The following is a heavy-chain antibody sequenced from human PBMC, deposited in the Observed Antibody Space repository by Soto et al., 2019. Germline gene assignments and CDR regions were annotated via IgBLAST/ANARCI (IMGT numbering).Heavy chain of an antibody. Sequence: QVHLVQSGADGRKSGSSVRVSCTASGGGTLSNDAISWVRQAPGQGLEWLGRISPFFGTTDYSQSFQGRLTMTADASAGTVYMDLRSLKSDDTAVYYCARAVVTETTWGSFDSWGQGTLVTVSS. CDR3: ARAVVTETTWGSFDS. D-gene: IGHD2-21*02. CDR1: GGGTLSNDA. CDR2: ISPFFGTT. V-gene: IGHV1-69*01. J-gene: IGHJ4*02.